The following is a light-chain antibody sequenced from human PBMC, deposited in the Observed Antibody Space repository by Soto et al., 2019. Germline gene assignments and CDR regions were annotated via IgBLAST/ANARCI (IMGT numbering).Light chain of an antibody. CDR1: QSVSSDF. J-gene: IGKJ5*01. V-gene: IGKV3-20*01. CDR2: AAS. Sequence: EIVLTQSPGTLSLSPGERATLSCRASQSVSSDFLAWYQQKPGQAPRLLIYAASSRASGIPDRFSGSGSGTEFTLTISSLQSEDFAVYYCQQYGSSPPITFGQGTRLEIK. CDR3: QQYGSSPPIT.